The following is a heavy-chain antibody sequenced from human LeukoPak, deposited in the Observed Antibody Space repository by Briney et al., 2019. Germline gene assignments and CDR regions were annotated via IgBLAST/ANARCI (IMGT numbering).Heavy chain of an antibody. J-gene: IGHJ4*02. D-gene: IGHD4-17*01. Sequence: GESLRLSCAASGLTFRSYGMRWVRQAPGKGLEWVAFIRYDGSNKYYADSVKGRFTISRDNSKNTLYLQMNSLRAEDTAVYYCARVRDGDPHWGQGTLVTVSS. V-gene: IGHV3-30*02. CDR2: IRYDGSNK. CDR3: ARVRDGDPH. CDR1: GLTFRSYG.